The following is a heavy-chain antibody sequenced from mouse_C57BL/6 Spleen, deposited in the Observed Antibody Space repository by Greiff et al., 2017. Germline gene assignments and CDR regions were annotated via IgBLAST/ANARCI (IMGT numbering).Heavy chain of an antibody. CDR3: ARHEEATVVAPYAMDY. CDR2: FYPGSGSI. CDR1: GYTFTEYT. J-gene: IGHJ4*01. V-gene: IGHV1-62-2*01. Sequence: QVHVKLSGAELVKPGASVKLSCKASGYTFTEYTIHWVKQRSGQGLEWIGWFYPGSGSIKYNEKFKDKATLTADKSSSTVYMELSRLTSEDSAVYFCARHEEATVVAPYAMDYWGQGTSVTVSS. D-gene: IGHD1-1*01.